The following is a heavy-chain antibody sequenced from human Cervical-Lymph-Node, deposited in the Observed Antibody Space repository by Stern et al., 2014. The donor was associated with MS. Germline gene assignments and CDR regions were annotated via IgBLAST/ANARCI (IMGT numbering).Heavy chain of an antibody. CDR2: ISVYRGNT. Sequence: QVQLVQSGAEVKKPGASVKVSCKTSGYTSATFGITWVRQAPGQGLEWMGRISVYRGNTNYAQRFQGRVNLTTDTSTHTGYLQLRSLRSDDTAVYYCATMGYWGQGTLVTVSS. J-gene: IGHJ4*02. V-gene: IGHV1-18*01. CDR3: ATMGY. CDR1: GYTSATFG.